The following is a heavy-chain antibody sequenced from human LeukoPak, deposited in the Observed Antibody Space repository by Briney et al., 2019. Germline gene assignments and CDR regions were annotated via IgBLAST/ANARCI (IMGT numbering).Heavy chain of an antibody. D-gene: IGHD3-10*01. J-gene: IGHJ4*02. CDR1: GGTLSAYA. CDR3: ARDGDDENVDY. V-gene: IGHV1-69*05. CDR2: IILSFGIP. Sequence: SVKVSCKASGGTLSAYAINWVRQAPGQGLEWMGGIILSFGIPNYAQKFQDRLTISTAGSTSTAYMGLNNLRSTDTAIYYCARDGDDENVDYWGQGTLVTVSS.